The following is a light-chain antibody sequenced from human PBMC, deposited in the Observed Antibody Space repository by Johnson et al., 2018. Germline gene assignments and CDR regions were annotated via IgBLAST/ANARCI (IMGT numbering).Light chain of an antibody. Sequence: QSVLTQPPSVSAAPGQKVTISCSGSSSNIGNNYVSWYQQLPGTAHKLLIYENNKRPSGIPDRFSGSKSGTTATLGITALQTGDEADYYCGTWDSSLSAGKVFGSGTKGTVL. V-gene: IGLV1-51*02. CDR2: ENN. J-gene: IGLJ1*01. CDR1: SSNIGNNY. CDR3: GTWDSSLSAGKV.